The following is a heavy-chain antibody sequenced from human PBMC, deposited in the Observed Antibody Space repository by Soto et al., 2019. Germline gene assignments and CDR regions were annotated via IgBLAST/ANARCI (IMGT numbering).Heavy chain of an antibody. CDR1: GYSFTNYW. J-gene: IGHJ4*02. CDR3: ARQDYNYAYFDF. D-gene: IGHD5-18*01. V-gene: IGHV5-51*01. CDR2: IYPGDSDT. Sequence: AESLKISCKGSGYSFTNYWIGWVRQMPGKGLEWMGIIYPGDSDTRYSPSFQGQVIISVDQSISTAYLQWSSLQASDTAMYYCARQDYNYAYFDFWGQGTLVTVSS.